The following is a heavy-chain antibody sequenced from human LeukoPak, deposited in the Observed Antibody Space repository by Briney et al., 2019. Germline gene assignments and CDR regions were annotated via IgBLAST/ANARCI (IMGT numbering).Heavy chain of an antibody. J-gene: IGHJ4*02. Sequence: PSETLSLTCAVYGGSFSGYYWSWLRQPPGTGLEWIGEINHSGSTNYNPSLTSRVTISVDTSKNQFSLKLSSVTAADTAVYYCARAVVVIAPPDYWGQGTLVTVSS. D-gene: IGHD2-21*01. CDR1: GGSFSGYY. CDR2: INHSGST. V-gene: IGHV4-34*01. CDR3: ARAVVVIAPPDY.